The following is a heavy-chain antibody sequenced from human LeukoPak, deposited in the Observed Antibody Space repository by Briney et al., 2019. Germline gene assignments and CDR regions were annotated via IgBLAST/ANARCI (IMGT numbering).Heavy chain of an antibody. CDR2: TYYRSKWYN. V-gene: IGHV6-1*01. D-gene: IGHD3-10*01. J-gene: IGHJ4*02. Sequence: SQTLSLTCAISGDSVSSNSAAWNWIRQSPSRGLEWLGRTYYRSKWYNDYAVSVKSRITINPDTSKNQFSLQLNSVTPEDTAVYYCAREGSLWFRELLILDYWGRGTLVTVSS. CDR1: GDSVSSNSAA. CDR3: AREGSLWFRELLILDY.